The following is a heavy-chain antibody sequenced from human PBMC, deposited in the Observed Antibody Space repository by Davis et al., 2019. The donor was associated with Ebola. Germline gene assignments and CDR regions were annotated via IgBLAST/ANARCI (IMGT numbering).Heavy chain of an antibody. CDR1: GFTFSNYW. J-gene: IGHJ4*02. V-gene: IGHV3-7*03. Sequence: GGSLRLSCAASGFTFSNYWMSWVRQAPGKGLEWVANIKQDGSEKYYVDSVKGRFTISRDNAKNSLYLQMNSLRAEDTAVYYCAREVSSDFWSGYFDYWGQGTLVSVSS. CDR2: IKQDGSEK. D-gene: IGHD3-3*01. CDR3: AREVSSDFWSGYFDY.